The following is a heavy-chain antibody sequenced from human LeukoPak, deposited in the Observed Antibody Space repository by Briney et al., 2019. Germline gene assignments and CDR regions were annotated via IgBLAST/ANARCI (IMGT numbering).Heavy chain of an antibody. CDR3: ARVPYYDFQADAFDI. CDR2: TYYRSKWYN. V-gene: IGHV6-1*01. D-gene: IGHD3-3*01. CDR1: GDSVSANGAA. Sequence: SQTLSLTCAISGDSVSANGAAWNWIRQSPSRGLEWLGRTYYRSKWYNDYAVSVKSRITINPDTSKIQFSLQLNSVTPEDTAVYYCARVPYYDFQADAFDIWGQGTMITVSS. J-gene: IGHJ3*02.